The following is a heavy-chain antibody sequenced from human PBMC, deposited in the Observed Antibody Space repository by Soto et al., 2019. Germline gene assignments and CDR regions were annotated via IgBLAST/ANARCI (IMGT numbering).Heavy chain of an antibody. D-gene: IGHD2-2*01. CDR1: GFTFSSYA. CDR3: AKVVVTAALIYYYYYGMDV. CDR2: ISGSGGST. Sequence: GGSLRLSCAASGFTFSSYAMSWVRQAPGKGLEWVSAISGSGGSTYYADSVKGRFTISRDNSKNTLYLQMNSLRAEDTAVYYCAKVVVTAALIYYYYYGMDVWGQGTTVTVSS. V-gene: IGHV3-23*01. J-gene: IGHJ6*02.